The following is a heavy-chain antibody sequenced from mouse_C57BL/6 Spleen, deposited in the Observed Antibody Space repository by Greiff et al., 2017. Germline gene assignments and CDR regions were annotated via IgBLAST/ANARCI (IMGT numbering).Heavy chain of an antibody. Sequence: QVQLQQPGAELVKPGASVKLSCKASGYTFTSYWMHWVKQRPGQGLEWIGMIHPNSGSTNYNEKFKVKATLTVDKSSSTAYMQLSSLTSEDSAVYSCARTLITFYAMDYWGQGTSVTVSA. CDR3: ARTLITFYAMDY. V-gene: IGHV1-64*01. J-gene: IGHJ4*01. D-gene: IGHD1-1*01. CDR1: GYTFTSYW. CDR2: IHPNSGST.